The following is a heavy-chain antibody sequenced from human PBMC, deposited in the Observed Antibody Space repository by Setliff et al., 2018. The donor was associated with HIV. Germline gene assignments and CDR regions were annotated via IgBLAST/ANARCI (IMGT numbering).Heavy chain of an antibody. J-gene: IGHJ4*02. D-gene: IGHD1-1*01. CDR2: INQDGRER. CDR1: GFSLSKYW. V-gene: IGHV3-7*01. Sequence: GGSLRLSCAASGFSLSKYWMSWVRQAPGKGLEWVANINQDGRERYYVDSLKGRLTISRDNARNSVYLQLNTLRPEDTAVYYCASARIPTGGTSTSLDYWGQGALVTVSS. CDR3: ASARIPTGGTSTSLDY.